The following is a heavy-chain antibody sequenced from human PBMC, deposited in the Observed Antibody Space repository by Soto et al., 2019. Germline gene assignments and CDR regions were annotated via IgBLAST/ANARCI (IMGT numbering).Heavy chain of an antibody. CDR3: ARLSRRFGELEIDY. J-gene: IGHJ4*02. CDR2: IYYSGST. D-gene: IGHD3-10*01. Sequence: PSETLSLTCTVSGGSISSYYWSWIRQPPGKGLEWIGYIYYSGSTNYNPSLKSRVTVSVDTSKNQFSLKLSSVTAADTAVYYCARLSRRFGELEIDYWGQGTLVTVS. CDR1: GGSISSYY. V-gene: IGHV4-59*08.